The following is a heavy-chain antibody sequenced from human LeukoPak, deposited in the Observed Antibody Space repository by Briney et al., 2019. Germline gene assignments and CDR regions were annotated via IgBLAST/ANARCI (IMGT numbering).Heavy chain of an antibody. Sequence: GGSLRLSCAPCGLTDSNDYMRWLRHAPGEGLVGVSVIYSGGTTYYADSVKGRFTISRDTSKNTLYLQMNSLRAEDTAVFYCARVKLQSNYYYYYCMDVGGQGTTVTVS. CDR1: GLTDSNDY. CDR2: IYSGGTT. D-gene: IGHD2-21*01. V-gene: IGHV3-66*01. J-gene: IGHJ6*02. CDR3: ARVKLQSNYYYYYCMDV.